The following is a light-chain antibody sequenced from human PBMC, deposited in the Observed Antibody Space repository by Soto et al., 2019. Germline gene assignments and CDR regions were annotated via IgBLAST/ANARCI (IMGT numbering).Light chain of an antibody. CDR2: DAS. Sequence: DIQMTQSPSSLSASVGDRVTITCQASQDISNYLNWYQQKPGKAPKLLIYDASNLETGVASRFSGSGSGTDFTFTISSVQPEDIATYYCQQYDNLPGAFGQGTKLEIK. CDR3: QQYDNLPGA. J-gene: IGKJ2*01. V-gene: IGKV1-33*01. CDR1: QDISNY.